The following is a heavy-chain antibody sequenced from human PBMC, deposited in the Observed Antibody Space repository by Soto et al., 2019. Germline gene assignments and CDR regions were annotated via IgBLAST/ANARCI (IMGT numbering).Heavy chain of an antibody. J-gene: IGHJ4*02. Sequence: LSLTCTVSGGSISSGGYYWSWIRQHPGKGLEWIGYIYYSGSTYYNPSLKSRVTISVDTSKNQFSLKLSSLTAADTAVYYCARTYSSGYFPPDYWGQGTLVTVSS. CDR1: GGSISSGGYY. CDR3: ARTYSSGYFPPDY. CDR2: IYYSGST. D-gene: IGHD3-22*01. V-gene: IGHV4-31*03.